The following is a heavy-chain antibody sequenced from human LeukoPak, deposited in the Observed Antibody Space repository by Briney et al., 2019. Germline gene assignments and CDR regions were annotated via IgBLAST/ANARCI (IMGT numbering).Heavy chain of an antibody. CDR3: ARDNLFDYFDY. Sequence: GRSLRLSCAASGFTFSSYGMHWVRQAPGKGLEWVAVISYDGSNKYYADSVKGRFTISRDNSKNTLYLQMNSLRAEDTAVCYCARDNLFDYFDYWGQGTLVTVSS. J-gene: IGHJ4*02. CDR2: ISYDGSNK. CDR1: GFTFSSYG. D-gene: IGHD3-3*01. V-gene: IGHV3-30*03.